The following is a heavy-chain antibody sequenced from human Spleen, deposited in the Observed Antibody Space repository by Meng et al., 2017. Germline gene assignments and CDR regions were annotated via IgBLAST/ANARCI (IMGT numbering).Heavy chain of an antibody. CDR2: VSGSGGST. Sequence: GGSLRLSCAASGFTFSSYAVSWVRQAPGKGLEWVSAVSGSGGSTYYGDSVKGRFTISRDNSKNTLYLQMNSLRAEDTALYYCAKKYYYDSSGFDALDIWGQGTMVTVSS. J-gene: IGHJ3*02. CDR1: GFTFSSYA. D-gene: IGHD3-22*01. V-gene: IGHV3-23*01. CDR3: AKKYYYDSSGFDALDI.